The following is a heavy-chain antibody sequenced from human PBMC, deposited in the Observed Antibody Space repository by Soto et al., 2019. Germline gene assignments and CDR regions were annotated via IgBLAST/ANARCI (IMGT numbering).Heavy chain of an antibody. Sequence: PGGSLRLSCAASGFTFSSYAMHWVRQAPGKGLEWVAVISYDGSNKYYADSVKGRFTISRDNSKNTLYLQMNSLRAEDTAEYYCASLDTATDYYYYGMDVWGQGTTVTVSS. J-gene: IGHJ6*02. V-gene: IGHV3-30-3*01. CDR3: ASLDTATDYYYYGMDV. CDR1: GFTFSSYA. CDR2: ISYDGSNK. D-gene: IGHD5-18*01.